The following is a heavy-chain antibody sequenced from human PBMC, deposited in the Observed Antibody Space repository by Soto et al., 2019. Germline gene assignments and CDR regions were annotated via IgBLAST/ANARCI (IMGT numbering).Heavy chain of an antibody. CDR3: AKEGTGDSSNWYPWFAY. V-gene: IGHV3-23*01. Sequence: EVQLLESGGGLVQPGGSLRLSCAASGFTFSRYAMSWVRQAPGKGLEWVSAISAGGGSTYYADSVKGRFTLSRDNSKITLYMQMNGLRAEDTAVYYCAKEGTGDSSNWYPWFAYWGQGPLVTVSS. J-gene: IGHJ4*02. D-gene: IGHD6-13*01. CDR2: ISAGGGST. CDR1: GFTFSRYA.